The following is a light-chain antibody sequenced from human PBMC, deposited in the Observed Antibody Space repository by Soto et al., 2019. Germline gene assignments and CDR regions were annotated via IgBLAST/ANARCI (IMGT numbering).Light chain of an antibody. CDR3: CSYAGSYTVL. CDR2: DVS. V-gene: IGLV2-11*01. J-gene: IGLJ2*01. Sequence: QSVLTQPRSVSGSPGQSVTISCTGTSSDVGGYNYVSWYQQHPGKAPKLMIYDVSKRPSGVPDRFSGSKSGNTASLTISGLQAEDEADYYCCSYAGSYTVLFGGGTQLT. CDR1: SSDVGGYNY.